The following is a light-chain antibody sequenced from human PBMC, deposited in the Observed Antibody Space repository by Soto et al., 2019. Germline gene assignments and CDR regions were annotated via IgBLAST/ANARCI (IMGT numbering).Light chain of an antibody. CDR2: AAS. V-gene: IGKV1-9*01. J-gene: IGKJ5*01. Sequence: DIQLTQSPSFLSASVGDRVTITCRASQGLSSDLAWYQQKPGKAPKLLIYAASTLQSGVPSRFSGSGSGTEFTLTISSLQPEDFATYYCQQLNSYPITFDQGTRLEI. CDR1: QGLSSD. CDR3: QQLNSYPIT.